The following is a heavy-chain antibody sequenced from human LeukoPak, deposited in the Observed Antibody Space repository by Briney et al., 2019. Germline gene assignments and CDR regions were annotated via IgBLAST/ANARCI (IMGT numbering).Heavy chain of an antibody. CDR1: GFTVSSNY. V-gene: IGHV3-53*01. CDR3: ARGDYGDYAGDY. CDR2: IYSGGST. D-gene: IGHD4-17*01. J-gene: IGHJ4*02. Sequence: GGSLRLSCAASGFTVSSNYMSWVRQAPGKGLEWVSVIYSGGSTYYADSVKGRLTISRDNSKNTLYLQMNSLRAEDTAVYYCARGDYGDYAGDYWGQGTLVTVSS.